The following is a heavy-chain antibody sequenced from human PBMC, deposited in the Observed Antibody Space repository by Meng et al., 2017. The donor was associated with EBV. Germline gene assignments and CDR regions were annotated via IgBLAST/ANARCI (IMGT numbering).Heavy chain of an antibody. CDR2: INVGVGYT. CDR3: VRGPPVGVPGPGDY. D-gene: IGHD2-21*01. Sequence: QGRCVQSGGEVKNPGASVKVSCKASGYAFTSYILHWVRQAPGQRLEWMGWINVGVGYTKYSQKFQGRVTISSDTSATTGYMELSSLRSEDTAVYYCVRGPPVGVPGPGDYWGQGTLVTVSS. V-gene: IGHV1-3*01. J-gene: IGHJ4*02. CDR1: GYAFTSYI.